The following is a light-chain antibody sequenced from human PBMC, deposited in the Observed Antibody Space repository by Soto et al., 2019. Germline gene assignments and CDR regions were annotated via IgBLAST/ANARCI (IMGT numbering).Light chain of an antibody. CDR2: AAS. V-gene: IGKV3D-20*02. Sequence: EIVLTQSPGTLSLSPGERATLSCRASQSVSSSYLAWYQQRPGQAPRLLIHAASTRATGIPARFSGSGSRTEFTLTITSLQPEDFAVYYCQQRSNWPSWTFGQGTKVDIK. J-gene: IGKJ1*01. CDR3: QQRSNWPSWT. CDR1: QSVSSSY.